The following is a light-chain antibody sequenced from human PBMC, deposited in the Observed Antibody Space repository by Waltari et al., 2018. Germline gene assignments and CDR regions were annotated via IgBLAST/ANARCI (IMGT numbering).Light chain of an antibody. J-gene: IGKJ4*01. CDR3: QQYYNTPAA. V-gene: IGKV4-1*01. Sequence: DIVMTQSQDSLAVSLGETVTIHCKSTQSILYISNNRNYLAWYQQKPGQPPKLLMHWASTRESGVPDRFSGSGSGTDFTLTISNLQPEDVAVYFCQQYYNTPAAFGGGTKVEIK. CDR1: QSILYISNNRNY. CDR2: WAS.